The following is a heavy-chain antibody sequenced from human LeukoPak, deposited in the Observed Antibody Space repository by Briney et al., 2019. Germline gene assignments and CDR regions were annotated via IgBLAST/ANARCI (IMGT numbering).Heavy chain of an antibody. CDR1: GGSFSGYY. J-gene: IGHJ4*02. Sequence: KPSETLSLTCAVYGGSFSGYYWSWIRQPPGKGLEWIGEINHSGSTYYNPSLKSRVTISVDTSKNQFSLKLSSVTAADTAVYYCAIVMVFGVVITPPFDYWGQGTLVTVSS. V-gene: IGHV4-34*01. D-gene: IGHD3-3*01. CDR2: INHSGST. CDR3: AIVMVFGVVITPPFDY.